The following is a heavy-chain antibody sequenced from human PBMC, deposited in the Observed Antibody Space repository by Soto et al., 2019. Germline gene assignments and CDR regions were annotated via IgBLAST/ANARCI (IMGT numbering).Heavy chain of an antibody. CDR3: ARLGAQEIDP. D-gene: IGHD3-16*01. Sequence: PSETLSLTCNVSGASISSGDYYWSWIRQPPGKGLEWIGYIYFSETTSYNPSLKSRVTISGDKSKNQFSLRLTSVTAADTAVYYCARLGAQEIDPWGQGTLVTVSS. V-gene: IGHV4-30-4*01. J-gene: IGHJ5*02. CDR1: GASISSGDYY. CDR2: IYFSETT.